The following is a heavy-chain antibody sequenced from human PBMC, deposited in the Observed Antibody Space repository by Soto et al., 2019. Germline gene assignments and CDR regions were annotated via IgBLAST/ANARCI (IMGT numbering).Heavy chain of an antibody. CDR2: INPNSGET. CDR3: ARGGGLNYYYYSAV. CDR1: GYTFTGYY. V-gene: IGHV1-2*04. J-gene: IGHJ6*03. Sequence: QVQLVQSGAEVKKPGASVKVSCKASGYTFTGYYMHWMRQAPGQGLEWMGWINPNSGETDYAQNCQGWVTMTRDMSISTAYVELSRLKSNDTAVYYCARGGGLNYYYYSAVWGKGTTVTVSS.